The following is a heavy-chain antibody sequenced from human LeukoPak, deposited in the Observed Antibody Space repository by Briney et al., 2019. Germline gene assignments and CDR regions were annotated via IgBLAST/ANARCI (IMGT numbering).Heavy chain of an antibody. D-gene: IGHD2-2*01. Sequence: GGSLRLPCAASGFTFSHFGMHWVRQAPGKGLEWLAFIQFGGTNKYYADSVQGRFVVSRDNSKNSLFLQINSLRGDDTAVYLRAKGSIPAAITYYMDVWGKGTTVTVSS. CDR1: GFTFSHFG. J-gene: IGHJ6*03. CDR2: IQFGGTNK. CDR3: AKGSIPAAITYYMDV. V-gene: IGHV3-30*02.